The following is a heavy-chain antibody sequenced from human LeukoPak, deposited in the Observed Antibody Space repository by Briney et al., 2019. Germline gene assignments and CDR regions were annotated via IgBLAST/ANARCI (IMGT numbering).Heavy chain of an antibody. Sequence: PSETLPLTCTVSGGSMSSGSYYWSWIRQPAGKGLEWIGRIYTSGSTNYSPSLKSRVTISVDTSKNHFSLKLSSVTAADTAVYYCARVFDLWGQGTLVTVSS. J-gene: IGHJ5*02. CDR3: ARVFDL. V-gene: IGHV4-61*02. CDR1: GGSMSSGSYY. CDR2: IYTSGST.